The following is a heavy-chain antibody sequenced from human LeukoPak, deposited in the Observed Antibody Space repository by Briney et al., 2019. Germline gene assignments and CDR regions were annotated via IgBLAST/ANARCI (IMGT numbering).Heavy chain of an antibody. CDR3: ARDENRGLPYGMDV. V-gene: IGHV1-18*01. CDR2: ISAYNGNT. J-gene: IGHJ6*02. Sequence: ASVTVSCKASGYTFTSYGISWVRQAPGQGLERMGWISAYNGNTNYAQKLQGRVTMTTDTSTSTAYMELRSLRSDDTAVYYCARDENRGLPYGMDVWGQGTTVTVSS. CDR1: GYTFTSYG. D-gene: IGHD2/OR15-2a*01.